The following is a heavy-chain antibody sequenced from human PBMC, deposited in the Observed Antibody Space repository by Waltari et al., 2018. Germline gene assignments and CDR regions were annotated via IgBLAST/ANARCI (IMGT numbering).Heavy chain of an antibody. J-gene: IGHJ4*02. V-gene: IGHV4-34*01. CDR3: ARGVPGIAVAGKLESFDY. Sequence: QVQLQQWGAGLLKPSATLSLTCAVYGGSFSGYYWCWLRPPPGKGLEWIGEINHSGSTNYNPSLKSRVTISVDTSKNQFSLKLSSVTAADTAVYYCARGVPGIAVAGKLESFDYWGQGTLVTVSS. CDR1: GGSFSGYY. D-gene: IGHD6-19*01. CDR2: INHSGST.